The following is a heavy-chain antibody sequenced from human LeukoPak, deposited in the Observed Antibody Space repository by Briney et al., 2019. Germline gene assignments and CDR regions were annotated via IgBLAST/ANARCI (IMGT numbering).Heavy chain of an antibody. Sequence: ASVKVSCKASGYTFTSYAISWVRQAPGQGLEWMGWISAYNGNTNYAQKLQGRVTMTTDTSTSTAYMELRSLRSDDTAVYYCAREAYYDSSGYYSPYYYYGMDVWGQGTTVTVSS. CDR2: ISAYNGNT. D-gene: IGHD3-22*01. V-gene: IGHV1-18*01. CDR1: GYTFTSYA. J-gene: IGHJ6*02. CDR3: AREAYYDSSGYYSPYYYYGMDV.